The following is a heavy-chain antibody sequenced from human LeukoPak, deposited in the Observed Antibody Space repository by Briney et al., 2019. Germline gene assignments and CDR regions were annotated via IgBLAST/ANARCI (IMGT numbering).Heavy chain of an antibody. J-gene: IGHJ5*02. V-gene: IGHV4-38-2*02. D-gene: IGHD3-22*01. CDR3: ARDGRYYYDRGWFDP. Sequence: PSETLSLTCTVSGYSISSGYYWGWIRQPPGKGLEWIGSIYHSGSTYYNPSLKRRVTISVDTSKNQFSLKLSSVTAADTAVYYCARDGRYYYDRGWFDPWGQGTLVTVSS. CDR1: GYSISSGYY. CDR2: IYHSGST.